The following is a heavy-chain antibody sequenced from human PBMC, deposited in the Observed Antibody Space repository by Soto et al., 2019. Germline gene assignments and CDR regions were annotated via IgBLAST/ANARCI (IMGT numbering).Heavy chain of an antibody. CDR2: IYDDGAT. Sequence: PGGSLRLSCAASGFAVSTDYLIWVRQAPGMGLECVSVIYDDGATYYADSVRGRFTISRGNSKNTLYLQMNSLRAEDTAVYFCARGALYSYGSYFDCWGQGTLVTVSS. J-gene: IGHJ4*02. CDR3: ARGALYSYGSYFDC. D-gene: IGHD5-18*01. V-gene: IGHV3-53*01. CDR1: GFAVSTDY.